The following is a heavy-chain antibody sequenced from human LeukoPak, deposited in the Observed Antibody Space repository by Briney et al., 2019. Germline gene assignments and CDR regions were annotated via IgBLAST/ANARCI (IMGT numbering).Heavy chain of an antibody. Sequence: GASVKVSCKASGYTFTSYAMNWVRQAPGQGLEWMGGIIPIFGTANYAQKFQGRITITRNTSISTAYMELSSLRSEDTAVYYCARRRMATMGNNWFDPWGQGTLVTVSS. CDR3: ARRRMATMGNNWFDP. V-gene: IGHV1-69*05. CDR2: IIPIFGTA. J-gene: IGHJ5*02. CDR1: GYTFTSYA. D-gene: IGHD5-24*01.